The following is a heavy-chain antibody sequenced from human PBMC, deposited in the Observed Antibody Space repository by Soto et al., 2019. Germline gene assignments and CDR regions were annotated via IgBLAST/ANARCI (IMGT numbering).Heavy chain of an antibody. D-gene: IGHD1-26*01. V-gene: IGHV3-23*01. CDR1: GFMFSCCA. CDR3: AKNRGSGSYTNWSFAV. J-gene: IGHJ2*01. Sequence: EVQLLDSGGGLVQPGGSLRLSCAASGFMFSCCAMSWVRQAPGKGLEWVSTIHGDGDYSHYTDSVEGRFNISRDNTNNTLYLQMNSLRGDDTAVYYCAKNRGSGSYTNWSFAVLGRCTLVTVSS. CDR2: IHGDGDYS.